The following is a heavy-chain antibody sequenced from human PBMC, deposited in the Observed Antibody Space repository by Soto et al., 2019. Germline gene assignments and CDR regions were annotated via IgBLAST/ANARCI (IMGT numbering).Heavy chain of an antibody. Sequence: EVQLLESGGGLVQPGGSLRLSCAASGFTFSSYAMSWVRQAPGKGLEWVSVIGGGGSGTYYADSVKGRFTISRDNSKNPLYLQMNSLRAEDTAVYYCAKDVEGATTNWGQGTLVAVSS. J-gene: IGHJ4*02. V-gene: IGHV3-23*01. CDR2: IGGGGSGT. D-gene: IGHD1-26*01. CDR1: GFTFSSYA. CDR3: AKDVEGATTN.